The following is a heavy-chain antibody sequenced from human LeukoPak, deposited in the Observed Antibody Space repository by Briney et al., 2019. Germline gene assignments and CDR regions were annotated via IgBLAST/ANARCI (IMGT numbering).Heavy chain of an antibody. CDR2: INTKTGNP. CDR1: GYTFNTYG. J-gene: IGHJ4*02. V-gene: IGHV7-4-1*02. D-gene: IGHD3-10*01. Sequence: ASVKVSCKPSGYTFNTYGVNWVRQAPGQGLGWMGWINTKTGNPTYAQGFTGRFVFSLDTSVSTAYLQISSLKAEDTAVYYCARDNYYHYDYWGQGTLVTVSS. CDR3: ARDNYYHYDY.